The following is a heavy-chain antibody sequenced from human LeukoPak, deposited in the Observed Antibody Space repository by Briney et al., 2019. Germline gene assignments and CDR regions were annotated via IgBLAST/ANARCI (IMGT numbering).Heavy chain of an antibody. Sequence: ASVKVSCKASGYTFTSYDINWVRQATGQGLEWMGWMNPNSGNTGYAQKFQGRVTMTRNTSISTAYMELSSLRSEDTAVYYCARGGRYYDILTGQASYYYYGMDVWGQGTTDTVSS. J-gene: IGHJ6*02. D-gene: IGHD3-9*01. CDR3: ARGGRYYDILTGQASYYYYGMDV. V-gene: IGHV1-8*01. CDR2: MNPNSGNT. CDR1: GYTFTSYD.